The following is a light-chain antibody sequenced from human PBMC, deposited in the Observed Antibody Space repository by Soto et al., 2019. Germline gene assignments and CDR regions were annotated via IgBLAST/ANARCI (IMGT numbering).Light chain of an antibody. CDR2: EGS. Sequence: QSALTQPASVSGSPGQSITISCTGTSSDVGRYNLVSWYQQHPGKAPKHMIYEGSKRPSGVSNRFSGSKSGNTASLTISGLQAEDEADYYCCSYAGSSTYVFGTGTKLTVL. CDR3: CSYAGSSTYV. J-gene: IGLJ1*01. V-gene: IGLV2-23*01. CDR1: SSDVGRYNL.